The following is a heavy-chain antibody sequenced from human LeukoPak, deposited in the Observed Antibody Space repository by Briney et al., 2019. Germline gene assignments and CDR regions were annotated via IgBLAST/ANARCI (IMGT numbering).Heavy chain of an antibody. CDR2: ISSSSSTI. Sequence: GGSLRLSRAASGFTFSDYYMSWIRQAPGKGLEWVSYISSSSSTIYYADSVKGRFTISRDNAKNSLYLQMNSLRAEDTAVYYCARLYSSSSFDYWGQGTLVTVSS. D-gene: IGHD6-13*01. CDR1: GFTFSDYY. J-gene: IGHJ4*02. V-gene: IGHV3-11*04. CDR3: ARLYSSSSFDY.